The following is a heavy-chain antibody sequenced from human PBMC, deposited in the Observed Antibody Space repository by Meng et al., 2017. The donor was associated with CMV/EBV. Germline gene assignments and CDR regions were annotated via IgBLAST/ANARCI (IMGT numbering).Heavy chain of an antibody. Sequence: GSLRLSCAVYGESFSGYYWSWIRQPPGKGLEWIGEINHSGSTNYNPSLKSRVTISVDTSKNQFSLKLSSVTAADTAVYYCARGLRFLYCSSTSCYTYYYYYGMDVWGQGTTVTVSS. CDR2: INHSGST. D-gene: IGHD2-2*02. CDR3: ARGLRFLYCSSTSCYTYYYYYGMDV. CDR1: GESFSGYY. V-gene: IGHV4-34*01. J-gene: IGHJ6*02.